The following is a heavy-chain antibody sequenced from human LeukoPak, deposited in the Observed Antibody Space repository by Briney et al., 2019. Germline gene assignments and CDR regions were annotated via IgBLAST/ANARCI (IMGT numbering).Heavy chain of an antibody. CDR2: MYLSGTT. J-gene: IGHJ4*02. CDR3: ARGGPPIVGAKEFDY. Sequence: AGTLSLTCTVSGDSINSLDLWSWVRQPPGKGLEWIGEMYLSGTTHSNPSVKSRVTISIDKSKNQFFLNLSSVTAADTAVYYCARGGPPIVGAKEFDYWGQGTLVTVSS. D-gene: IGHD1-26*01. CDR1: GDSINSLDL. V-gene: IGHV4-4*02.